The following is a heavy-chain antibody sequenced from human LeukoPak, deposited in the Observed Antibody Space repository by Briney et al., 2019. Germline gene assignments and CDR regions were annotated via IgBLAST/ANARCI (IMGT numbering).Heavy chain of an antibody. V-gene: IGHV3-23*01. CDR2: ISGSGARA. CDR1: GFTFRGYA. D-gene: IGHD1-26*01. Sequence: GGSLRLSCAASGFTFRGYAMSWVRQAPGKGLEWVSSISGSGARAHYAESVRGRFTISRDNSQNTLHLQMNSLRAEDTAVYYCAKEVVLGETNYYYYGMDVWGQGTTVTVSS. J-gene: IGHJ6*02. CDR3: AKEVVLGETNYYYYGMDV.